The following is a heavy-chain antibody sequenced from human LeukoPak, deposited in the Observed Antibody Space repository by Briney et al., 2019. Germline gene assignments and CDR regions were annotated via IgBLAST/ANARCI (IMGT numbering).Heavy chain of an antibody. CDR3: ARHIGGSYQDAFDI. CDR1: GYFFTTYW. J-gene: IGHJ3*02. V-gene: IGHV5-51*01. Sequence: GESLKISCEGSGYFFTTYWIGWVRQMPGKGLEWMGIIHPGDSDTRYSPSFQGQVTISADKSISTAYLQWSSLKASDTAMYYCARHIGGSYQDAFDIWGQGTMVTVSS. CDR2: IHPGDSDT. D-gene: IGHD1-26*01.